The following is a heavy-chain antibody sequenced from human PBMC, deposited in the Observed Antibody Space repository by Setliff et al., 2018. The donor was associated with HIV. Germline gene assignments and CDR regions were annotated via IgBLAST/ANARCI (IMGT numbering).Heavy chain of an antibody. V-gene: IGHV3-74*03. Sequence: PGGSLRLSCAASGFTFEDYGMHWVRQAPGKGLVWVSRINSDGTSTTYADSVKGRFTISRENAKNSLYLQMNNVRAGDTAVYYCTRELNGHTSSHYYFGLDVWGQGTTVTVSS. CDR2: INSDGTST. J-gene: IGHJ6*02. D-gene: IGHD6-6*01. CDR3: TRELNGHTSSHYYFGLDV. CDR1: GFTFEDYG.